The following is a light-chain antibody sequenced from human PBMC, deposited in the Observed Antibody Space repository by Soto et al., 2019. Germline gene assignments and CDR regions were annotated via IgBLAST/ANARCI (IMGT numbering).Light chain of an antibody. V-gene: IGKV1-39*01. Sequence: DIHMTQFPSSLSASVGDRVIITCWASQNVDNYLHWYQQKPGGPPKLLIYGVSNLESGVPARFSGSASGTDFTLTISSLQPEDFATYYCQQSFSTRSFGQGTKVEVK. CDR3: QQSFSTRS. J-gene: IGKJ1*01. CDR1: QNVDNY. CDR2: GVS.